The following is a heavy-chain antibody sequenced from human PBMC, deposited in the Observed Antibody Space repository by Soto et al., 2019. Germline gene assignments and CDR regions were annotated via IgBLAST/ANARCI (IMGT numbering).Heavy chain of an antibody. J-gene: IGHJ4*02. CDR2: IIPVFDTV. V-gene: IGHV1-69*01. CDR1: GGLFSSYA. D-gene: IGHD3-22*01. Sequence: QEQLVQSGAEVKKSGSSVKVSCKDTGGLFSSYAVSWVRQAPGQGLEWMGGIIPVFDTVYYAQKFQGRVTMTGGESTNTAYMELSSLRSEDTAMYYCARGGSGYVWFNEFWGQGTLVTVSS. CDR3: ARGGSGYVWFNEF.